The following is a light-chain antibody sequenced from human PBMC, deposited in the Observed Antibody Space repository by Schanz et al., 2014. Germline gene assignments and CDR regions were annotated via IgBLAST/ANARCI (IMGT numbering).Light chain of an antibody. CDR1: SSDVGGYNY. CDR3: AAWDDSLNGHVV. Sequence: QSALTQPRSVSGSPGQSVTISCTGTSSDVGGYNYVSWYQQHPGKAPKLMIYDVRKRPSGVPVRFSGSKSGNTASLTISGLQAEDEAHYYCAAWDDSLNGHVVFGGGTKLTVL. J-gene: IGLJ2*01. CDR2: DVR. V-gene: IGLV2-11*01.